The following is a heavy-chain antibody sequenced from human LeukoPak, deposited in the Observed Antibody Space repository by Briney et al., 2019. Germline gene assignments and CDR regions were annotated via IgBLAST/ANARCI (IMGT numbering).Heavy chain of an antibody. CDR3: ARGYYDILTGYYIRGDYFDY. Sequence: GASVKVSCKASGYTFTGYYMHWVRQAPGRGLEWMGWINPNSGGTNYAQKFQGRVTMTRDTSISTAYMELSRLRSDDTAVYYCARGYYDILTGYYIRGDYFDYWGQGTLVTVSS. CDR1: GYTFTGYY. V-gene: IGHV1-2*02. D-gene: IGHD3-9*01. CDR2: INPNSGGT. J-gene: IGHJ4*02.